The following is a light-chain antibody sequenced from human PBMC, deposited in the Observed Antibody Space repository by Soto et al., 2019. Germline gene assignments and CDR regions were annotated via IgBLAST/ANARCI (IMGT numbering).Light chain of an antibody. V-gene: IGLV2-14*03. CDR3: SSYTSSYTWI. CDR2: GVT. J-gene: IGLJ3*02. Sequence: QSALTQPASGSGSPGQSITISCSRTTNDVGGYNYVSWYQQQPGKATKLLIYGVTDRPSGVSSRFSGSKSGNAASLTISGLQAEDEGDYYCSSYTSSYTWIFGGGTQLTVL. CDR1: TNDVGGYNY.